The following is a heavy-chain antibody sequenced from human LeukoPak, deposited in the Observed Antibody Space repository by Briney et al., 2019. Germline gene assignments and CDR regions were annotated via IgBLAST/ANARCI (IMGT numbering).Heavy chain of an antibody. Sequence: PGRSLRLSCAASGFTFSSYGMHWVRQAPGKGLEWVANIRQDGSENYYVDSVKGRFTISRDNAKNSLYLQMNSLRAEDTAMYYCASTRCTGTSCYLPILDWGQGILVTVSS. CDR1: GFTFSSYG. J-gene: IGHJ4*02. V-gene: IGHV3-7*01. CDR2: IRQDGSEN. D-gene: IGHD2-2*01. CDR3: ASTRCTGTSCYLPILD.